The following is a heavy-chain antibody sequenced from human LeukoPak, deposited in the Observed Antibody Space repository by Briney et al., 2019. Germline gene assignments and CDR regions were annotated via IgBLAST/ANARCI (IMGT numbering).Heavy chain of an antibody. CDR1: GGSISSYY. CDR3: ARLVYYDSSGYYYYFDS. J-gene: IGHJ4*02. Sequence: SETLSLTCTVSGGSISSYYWSWIRQPPGKGLEWIGHIYYSGSTKYNPSLKSRVTISVDTSKNQISLNLSSVTAADTAVYYCARLVYYDSSGYYYYFDSWGQGTLVTVSS. CDR2: IYYSGST. D-gene: IGHD3-22*01. V-gene: IGHV4-59*08.